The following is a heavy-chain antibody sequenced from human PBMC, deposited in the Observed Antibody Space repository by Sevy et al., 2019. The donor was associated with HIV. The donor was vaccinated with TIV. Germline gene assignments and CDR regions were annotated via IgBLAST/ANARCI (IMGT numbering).Heavy chain of an antibody. CDR3: ARHCGGTSCSHAFDI. V-gene: IGHV4-34*01. CDR2: INHSGST. CDR1: GGSFSGYY. D-gene: IGHD2-2*01. J-gene: IGHJ3*02. Sequence: SETLSLTCAVYGGSFSGYYWSWIRQPPGKGLEWIGEINHSGSTNYNPSLKSRITISVDTSKNQFSLKLSSVTAADTAVYYCARHCGGTSCSHAFDIWGQGTMVTVSS.